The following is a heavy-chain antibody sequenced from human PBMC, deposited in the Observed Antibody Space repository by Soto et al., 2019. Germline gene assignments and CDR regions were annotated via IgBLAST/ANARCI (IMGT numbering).Heavy chain of an antibody. J-gene: IGHJ4*02. V-gene: IGHV4-39*01. CDR2: IYYSGCT. CDR1: GGSISSSSYY. Sequence: QLQLQESGPGLVKPSETLSLTCTVSGGSISSSSYYWGWIRQPPGKGLEWIGSIYYSGCTYYNPSLKSRVTLYVDTSKNQFSLKLSSGPAADTAVYYCARFKTRRPVDYWGQGTLVTVSS. CDR3: ARFKTRRPVDY.